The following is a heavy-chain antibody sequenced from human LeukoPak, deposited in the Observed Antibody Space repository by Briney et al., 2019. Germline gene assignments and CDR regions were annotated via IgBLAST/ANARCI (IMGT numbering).Heavy chain of an antibody. CDR2: IIPILGTA. J-gene: IGHJ6*02. D-gene: IGHD2-2*01. Sequence: SVKVSCKASGGAFRSYGLNWVRQAPGQGLEWMGGIIPILGTAKYAQKLQGRVTITADESTSTGYMELSSLRSEDTAVYYCARGLYCSSSTSCYDYGMDVWGQGTTVTVSS. V-gene: IGHV1-69*13. CDR1: GGAFRSYG. CDR3: ARGLYCSSSTSCYDYGMDV.